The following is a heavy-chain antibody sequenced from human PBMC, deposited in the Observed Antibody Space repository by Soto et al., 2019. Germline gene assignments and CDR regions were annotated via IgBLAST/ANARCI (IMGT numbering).Heavy chain of an antibody. CDR3: ARGISLAGYYYYGMDV. CDR1: DGSLSTNY. Sequence: SETVSLTCTVSDGSLSTNYWTWIRQPARKGLEWIGRIYISGSTNYNPSLKSRVTMSLDTSKNQFSLKLRSVTAADTARYYCARGISLAGYYYYGMDVWGQGTTVTVSS. V-gene: IGHV4-4*07. J-gene: IGHJ6*02. CDR2: IYISGST. D-gene: IGHD1-20*01.